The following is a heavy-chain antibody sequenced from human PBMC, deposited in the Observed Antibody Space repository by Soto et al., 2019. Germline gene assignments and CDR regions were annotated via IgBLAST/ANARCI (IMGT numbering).Heavy chain of an antibody. J-gene: IGHJ5*02. CDR1: GGTFSSYT. CDR3: ARGRQAGYSSSWYGPWGSEWFDP. D-gene: IGHD6-13*01. Sequence: QVQLVQSGAEVKKPGSSVKVSCKASGGTFSSYTISWVRQAPGQGLEWMGRIIPILGIANYAQKFQGRVTITADKSTSKAYMELSSLRSEDTAVYYCARGRQAGYSSSWYGPWGSEWFDPWGQGTLVTVSS. CDR2: IIPILGIA. V-gene: IGHV1-69*02.